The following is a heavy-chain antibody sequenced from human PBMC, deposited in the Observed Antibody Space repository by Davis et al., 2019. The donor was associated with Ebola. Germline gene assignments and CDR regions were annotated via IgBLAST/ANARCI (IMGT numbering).Heavy chain of an antibody. CDR2: ISGSGGTT. CDR3: ARSGLSFGVVKYHYGMDV. D-gene: IGHD3-3*01. J-gene: IGHJ6*04. V-gene: IGHV3-23*01. Sequence: GGSLRPSCTDSVITFSSYAMTWVRQAPGKGLEWVSAISGSGGTTYYAGSVKGRFTVSRDNPKKTMYLQMNSLRAEDTAVYYCARSGLSFGVVKYHYGMDVWGKGTTVTVSS. CDR1: VITFSSYA.